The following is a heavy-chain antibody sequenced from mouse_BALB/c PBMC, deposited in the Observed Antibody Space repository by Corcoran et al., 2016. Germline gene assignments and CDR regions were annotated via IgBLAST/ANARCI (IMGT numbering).Heavy chain of an antibody. CDR3: ARSGGHYYGSSYAMDY. Sequence: EVQLQQSGPELVKPGASMKISCTASGYSFTGYTMNWVKQSHGKNLEWIGLINPYNGGTSYNQKFKGKATLTVDKSSSTAYMELLSLTSEDSAVYYCARSGGHYYGSSYAMDYWGQGPSVTVSS. V-gene: IGHV1-18*01. D-gene: IGHD1-1*01. CDR2: INPYNGGT. J-gene: IGHJ4*01. CDR1: GYSFTGYT.